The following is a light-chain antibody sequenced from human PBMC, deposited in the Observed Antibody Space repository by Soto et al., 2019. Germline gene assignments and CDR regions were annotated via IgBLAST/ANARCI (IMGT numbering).Light chain of an antibody. V-gene: IGKV1-33*01. Sequence: DIQMSQSPSSLSASVGDRVTITCQASQDISNYLNWYQQKAGKAPKLLIYDASNLESGAPSRFSGSGFGTFFTCTISSLQPEDVATYYCQQYDNLPRTFGPGTKVDIK. CDR1: QDISNY. J-gene: IGKJ3*01. CDR2: DAS. CDR3: QQYDNLPRT.